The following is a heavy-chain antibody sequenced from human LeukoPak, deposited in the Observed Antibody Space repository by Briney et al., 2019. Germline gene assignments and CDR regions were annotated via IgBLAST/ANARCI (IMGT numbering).Heavy chain of an antibody. CDR1: GFTFSNYA. CDR3: AKTQGYYDA. CDR2: IYGSDDKT. Sequence: GGSLRLSCVASGFTFSNYAMSWVRQAPGKGLELVSGIYGSDDKTVYGDAVKGRFTISRDNSKNTLYLQMNSLRADNTAVYYCAKTQGYYDAWGQGALVTVSS. J-gene: IGHJ5*02. V-gene: IGHV3-23*01. D-gene: IGHD2-15*01.